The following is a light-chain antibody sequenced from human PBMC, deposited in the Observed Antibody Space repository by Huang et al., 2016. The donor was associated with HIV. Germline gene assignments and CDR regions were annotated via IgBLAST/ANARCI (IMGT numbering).Light chain of an antibody. V-gene: IGKV4-1*01. CDR3: QQYYRTPLT. CDR2: WAS. Sequence: DIVMTQSPDSLAVSLGERATINCRSSQSVLYSSNNKDYLAWYQQKPGQPPNLLIYWASHRDSGVPDRFSGSGSGTDFTLTISRLQAEDVAVYYCQQYYRTPLTFGQGTKVEI. J-gene: IGKJ1*01. CDR1: QSVLYSSNNKDY.